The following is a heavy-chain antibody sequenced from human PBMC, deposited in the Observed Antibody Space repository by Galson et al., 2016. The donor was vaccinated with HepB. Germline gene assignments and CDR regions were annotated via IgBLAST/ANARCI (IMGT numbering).Heavy chain of an antibody. Sequence: SLRLSCAVSGFTVSSNYMSWVRQVPGKGLEWVSITYSGGTTYYADSVKGRFTISRDNSKNTLYLQMNSLRAEDTAIYYCAKGVPVVATNERYYNYWGQGTLVTVSS. CDR1: GFTVSSNY. CDR2: TYSGGTT. V-gene: IGHV3-53*01. J-gene: IGHJ4*02. CDR3: AKGVPVVATNERYYNY. D-gene: IGHD5-12*01.